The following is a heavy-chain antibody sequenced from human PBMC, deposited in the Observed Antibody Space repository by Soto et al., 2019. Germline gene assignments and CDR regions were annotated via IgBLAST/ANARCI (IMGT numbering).Heavy chain of an antibody. V-gene: IGHV3-53*01. Sequence: GGSLRLSCAVSGLNISINYMSWVRQAPGKGLEWVAIIYSDLRTFYADPVKGRFTVSRDNAESTLFLQMNTLRAEDTAIYYCARERWFDASGYYYYYYGIDVWGQGTTVTVSS. J-gene: IGHJ6*02. D-gene: IGHD1-26*01. CDR2: IYSDLRT. CDR1: GLNISINY. CDR3: ARERWFDASGYYYYYYGIDV.